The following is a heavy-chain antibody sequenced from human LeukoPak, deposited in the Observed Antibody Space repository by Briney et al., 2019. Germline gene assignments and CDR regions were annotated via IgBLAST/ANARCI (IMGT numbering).Heavy chain of an antibody. V-gene: IGHV4-34*01. D-gene: IGHD2-15*01. Sequence: PSETLSLTCAVYGVSFSGYYWSWIRQPPGKGLEWIGEINHSGSTNYNPSLKSRVTISVDMSKNQFSLKLSSVSAADTAVYYCARAVGYCSGGSCSLDYWGQGTLVTVSS. CDR3: ARAVGYCSGGSCSLDY. CDR2: INHSGST. J-gene: IGHJ4*02. CDR1: GVSFSGYY.